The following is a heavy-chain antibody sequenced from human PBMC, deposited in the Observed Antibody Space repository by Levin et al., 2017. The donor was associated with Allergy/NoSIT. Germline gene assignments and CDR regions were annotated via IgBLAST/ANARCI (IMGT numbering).Heavy chain of an antibody. CDR2: ISYDGSNK. CDR1: GFTFSSYG. CDR3: AKLDTGDYPRNDAFDI. V-gene: IGHV3-30*18. D-gene: IGHD4-17*01. J-gene: IGHJ3*02. Sequence: PGGSLRLSCAASGFTFSSYGMHWVRQAPGKGLEWVAVISYDGSNKYYADSVKGRFTISRDNSKNTLYLQMNSLRAEDTAVYYCAKLDTGDYPRNDAFDIWGQGTMVTVSS.